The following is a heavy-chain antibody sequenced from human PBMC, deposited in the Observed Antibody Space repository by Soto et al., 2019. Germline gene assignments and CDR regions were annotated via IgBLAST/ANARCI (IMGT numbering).Heavy chain of an antibody. Sequence: GASVKVSCKASGYTFTSYGISWVRQAPGQGLEWMGWISAYNGNTNYAQKLQGRVTMTTDTSTSTAYMELRSLRSDDTAVYYCARAPYYDILTGYDNFDYWGQGTLVTVSS. V-gene: IGHV1-18*01. J-gene: IGHJ4*02. D-gene: IGHD3-9*01. CDR3: ARAPYYDILTGYDNFDY. CDR2: ISAYNGNT. CDR1: GYTFTSYG.